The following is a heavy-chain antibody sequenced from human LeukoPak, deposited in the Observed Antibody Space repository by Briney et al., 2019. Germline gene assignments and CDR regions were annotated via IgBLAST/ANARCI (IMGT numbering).Heavy chain of an antibody. J-gene: IGHJ5*02. CDR3: ARANRLYPATEFDP. CDR1: GGSFSGYY. CDR2: IYYSGST. Sequence: PSETLSLTCTVYGGSFSGYYWSWIRQAPGKGLEWMGYIYYSGSTSYNPSLKSGGTISVDPSKNQFSMKLSSVTAADTAVYYCARANRLYPATEFDPWGQGTLVTVSS. D-gene: IGHD3-16*02. V-gene: IGHV4-59*01.